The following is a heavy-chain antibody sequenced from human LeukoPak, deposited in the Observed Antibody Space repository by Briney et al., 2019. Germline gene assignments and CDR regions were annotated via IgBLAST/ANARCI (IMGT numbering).Heavy chain of an antibody. CDR2: INPSGGTT. V-gene: IGHV1-46*01. J-gene: IGHJ4*02. CDR3: ARDGGSYGDCEY. Sequence: ASVKVSCKASEYTFTNYHMHWVRQAPGQGLEGMGIINPSGGTTYYAQKFQGRVTMTRDTPTSTVYMGLSSLRSEDTAVYYCARDGGSYGDCEYWGQGTLVTVSS. CDR1: EYTFTNYH. D-gene: IGHD1-26*01.